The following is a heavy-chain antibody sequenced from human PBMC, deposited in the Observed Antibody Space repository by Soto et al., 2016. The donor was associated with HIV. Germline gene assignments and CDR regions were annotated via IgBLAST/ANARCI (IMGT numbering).Heavy chain of an antibody. D-gene: IGHD6-13*01. CDR1: GFTFSSYA. CDR2: ISSNGGST. J-gene: IGHJ4*02. CDR3: ARARWGIAAACDY. Sequence: EVQLVESGGGLVQPGGSLRLSCAASGFTFSSYAMHWVRQAPGKGLEYVSAISSNGGSTYYANSVKGRFTISRDNSKDTLYLQMGSLRAEDTAVYYCARARWGIAAACDYWGQGTLVTVSS. V-gene: IGHV3-64*01.